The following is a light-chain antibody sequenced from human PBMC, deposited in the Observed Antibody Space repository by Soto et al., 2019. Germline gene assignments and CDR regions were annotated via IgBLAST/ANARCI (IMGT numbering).Light chain of an antibody. J-gene: IGLJ1*01. CDR3: SSYTSSTLYV. CDR2: DVS. CDR1: SSDVGGYDY. Sequence: QSVLTQPASVSGSPGQSIAISCTGTSSDVGGYDYVSWYQQHPGKAPKVMIYDVSNRPSGVSNRFSGSKSDSTASLTISGLQAEDEADYYCSSYTSSTLYVFGTGTKVTVL. V-gene: IGLV2-14*01.